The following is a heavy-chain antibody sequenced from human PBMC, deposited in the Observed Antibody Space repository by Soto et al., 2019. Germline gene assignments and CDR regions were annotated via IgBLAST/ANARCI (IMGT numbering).Heavy chain of an antibody. CDR3: ARGWGSGVFDY. Sequence: QVQLQQWGAGLLKPSETLSLTCAVFGVSFSGYYWNWIRQPPGKGLEWIGEINHSGSTNYNPSLKSRVTISVDTSQNQFSLKLSSVTAADTAVYYCARGWGSGVFDYWGQGTLVTVSS. V-gene: IGHV4-34*01. J-gene: IGHJ4*02. CDR2: INHSGST. D-gene: IGHD6-19*01. CDR1: GVSFSGYY.